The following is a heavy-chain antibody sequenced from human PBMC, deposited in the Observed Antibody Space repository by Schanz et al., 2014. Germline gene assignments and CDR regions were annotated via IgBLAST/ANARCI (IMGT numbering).Heavy chain of an antibody. V-gene: IGHV3-30*02. CDR3: ARGSSSPDWCFDL. D-gene: IGHD6-6*01. J-gene: IGHJ2*01. CDR2: IRYDGSKI. CDR1: GFTFRTYG. Sequence: QVHLVESGGGMVQPGGSLRLSCAASGFTFRTYGMHWVRQAPGKGMEWVAFIRYDGSKIYYADSVKGRFTISRDNSKNTLYLQMNSLKTEDTAVYYCARGSSSPDWCFDLWGRGTLVTVSS.